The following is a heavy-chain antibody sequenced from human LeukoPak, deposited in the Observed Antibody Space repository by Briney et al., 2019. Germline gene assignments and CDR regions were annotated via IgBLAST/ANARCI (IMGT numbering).Heavy chain of an antibody. J-gene: IGHJ4*02. D-gene: IGHD5-18*01. CDR1: GYTFTSYY. Sequence: ASVKVSCKASGYTFTSYYMYWVRQAPGHGLEWMGIINPSGGSTSYAQKFQGRVTMTRDTSTSTVYMELSSLRSEDTAVYYCARSRTYSYGPRGYFDYWGQGTLVTVSS. V-gene: IGHV1-46*01. CDR3: ARSRTYSYGPRGYFDY. CDR2: INPSGGST.